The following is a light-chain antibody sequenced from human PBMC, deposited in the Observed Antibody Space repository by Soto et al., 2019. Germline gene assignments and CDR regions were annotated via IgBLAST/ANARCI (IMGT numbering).Light chain of an antibody. CDR3: QSYDNSLSGWV. CDR2: GNS. J-gene: IGLJ3*02. Sequence: QSVLTQPPSVSGAPGQRVTISCTGSSSNIGARYDVHWYQQLPGTAPKLLIYGNSNRPSGVPDRLSGSKSGTSASLAITGLQAEDEADYYCQSYDNSLSGWVFGGGTKLTVL. V-gene: IGLV1-40*01. CDR1: SSNIGARYD.